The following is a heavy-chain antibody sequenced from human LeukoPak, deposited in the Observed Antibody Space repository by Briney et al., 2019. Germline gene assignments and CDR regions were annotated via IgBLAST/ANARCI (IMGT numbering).Heavy chain of an antibody. CDR2: IKQHGTEI. CDR3: ARRASDYSSGWYFDWYFDL. V-gene: IGHV3-7*01. Sequence: ETLSLTCAVYGGSFSGYYWSWIRQPPGKGLEWVANIKQHGTEIYYVDSVKGRFTISRDNAKNSLSLQMNSLRAEDTAVYYCARRASDYSSGWYFDWYFDLWGRGTLVTVSS. J-gene: IGHJ2*01. CDR1: GGSFSGYY. D-gene: IGHD6-19*01.